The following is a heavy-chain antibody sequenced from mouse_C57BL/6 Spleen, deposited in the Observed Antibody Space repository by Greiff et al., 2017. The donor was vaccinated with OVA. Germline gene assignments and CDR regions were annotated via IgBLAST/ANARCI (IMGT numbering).Heavy chain of an antibody. Sequence: DVKLVESGGGLVKPGGSLKLSCAASGFTFSDYGMHWVRQAPEKGLEWVAYISSGSSTIYYADTVKGRFTISRDNAKNTLFLQMTSLRSEDTAMYYCARPYYGSSYVGWYFDVWGTGTTVTVSS. CDR2: ISSGSSTI. CDR1: GFTFSDYG. V-gene: IGHV5-17*01. CDR3: ARPYYGSSYVGWYFDV. D-gene: IGHD1-1*01. J-gene: IGHJ1*03.